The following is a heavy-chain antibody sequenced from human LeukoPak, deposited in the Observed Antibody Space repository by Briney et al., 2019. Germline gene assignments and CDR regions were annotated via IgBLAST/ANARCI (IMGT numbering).Heavy chain of an antibody. D-gene: IGHD6-13*01. CDR2: IKQDGSEK. J-gene: IGHJ6*04. CDR3: ARDSSSWYSNSYYCGMDV. Sequence: GGSLRLSCAASGFTFSSYWMSWVRQAPGKGLEWVANIKQDGSEKYYVDSVKGRFTISRDNAKNSLYLQMNSLRAEDTAVYYCARDSSSWYSNSYYCGMDVWGKGTTVTVSS. CDR1: GFTFSSYW. V-gene: IGHV3-7*03.